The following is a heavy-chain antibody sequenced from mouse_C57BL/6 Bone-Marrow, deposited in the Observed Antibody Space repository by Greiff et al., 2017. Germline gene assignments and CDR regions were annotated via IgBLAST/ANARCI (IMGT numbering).Heavy chain of an antibody. D-gene: IGHD2-5*01. CDR2: IYPGSGST. J-gene: IGHJ1*03. CDR3: ARPYCSNYWYFDV. CDR1: GYTFTSYW. V-gene: IGHV1-55*01. Sequence: QVQLQQPGAELVKPGASVKMSCKASGYTFTSYWITWVKQRPGQGLEWIGEIYPGSGSTNYNEKFKIKATLTVDTSSSTAYMQLSSLTSEYSAVYYCARPYCSNYWYFDVWGTGTTVTVSS.